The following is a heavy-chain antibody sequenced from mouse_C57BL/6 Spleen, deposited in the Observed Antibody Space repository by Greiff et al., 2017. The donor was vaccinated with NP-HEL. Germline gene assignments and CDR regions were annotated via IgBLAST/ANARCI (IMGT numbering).Heavy chain of an antibody. Sequence: QVQLQQSGAELARPGASVKMSCKASGYTFTSYTMHWVKQRPGQGLEWIGYINPSSGYTKYNQKFKDKATLTADKSSSTAYMQLSSLTSEDSAVYYCARSTTVGAMDYWGQGTSVTVSS. J-gene: IGHJ4*01. D-gene: IGHD1-1*01. CDR1: GYTFTSYT. V-gene: IGHV1-4*01. CDR3: ARSTTVGAMDY. CDR2: INPSSGYT.